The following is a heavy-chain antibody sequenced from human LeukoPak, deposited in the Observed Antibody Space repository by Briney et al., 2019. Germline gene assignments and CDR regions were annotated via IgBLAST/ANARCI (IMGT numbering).Heavy chain of an antibody. V-gene: IGHV4-4*02. Sequence: SGTLSLTCVVSGGSISSSNWWSWIRQPPGKGLEWIGEIHHSGRTNYNPSLRSRVTMSVDKSKNQFSLKLNSVTAADTAVYYCARGRGYGGNFGFDYWGQGTLVTVSS. J-gene: IGHJ4*02. CDR2: IHHSGRT. CDR1: GGSISSSNW. CDR3: ARGRGYGGNFGFDY. D-gene: IGHD4-23*01.